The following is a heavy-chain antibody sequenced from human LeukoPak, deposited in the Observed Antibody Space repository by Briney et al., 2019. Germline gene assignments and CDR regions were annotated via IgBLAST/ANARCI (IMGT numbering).Heavy chain of an antibody. J-gene: IGHJ4*02. D-gene: IGHD3-22*01. CDR2: IYTSGST. CDR1: GGSISSYY. Sequence: SETLSLTCTVSGGSISSYYWSWIRQPAGKGLEWIGRIYTSGSTNYNPSLKSRVTMSVDTSKNQFSLKLSSVTAADPAVYYCARDSAGYDSSVDGSDYWGQGTLVTVSS. CDR3: ARDSAGYDSSVDGSDY. V-gene: IGHV4-4*07.